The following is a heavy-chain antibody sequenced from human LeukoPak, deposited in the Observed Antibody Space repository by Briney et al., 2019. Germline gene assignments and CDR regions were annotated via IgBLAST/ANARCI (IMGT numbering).Heavy chain of an antibody. CDR1: GFTFSSYE. CDR2: IKQDSSEK. J-gene: IGHJ4*02. CDR3: VQGWRDN. D-gene: IGHD2-15*01. V-gene: IGHV3-7*03. Sequence: GGSLRLSCAASGFTFSSYEMNWVRQAPGKGPEWVANIKQDSSEKYYVDSVKGRFTISRDNAKNSLYLQVNTLRAEDTAVYYCVQGWRDNWGQGTLVTVSS.